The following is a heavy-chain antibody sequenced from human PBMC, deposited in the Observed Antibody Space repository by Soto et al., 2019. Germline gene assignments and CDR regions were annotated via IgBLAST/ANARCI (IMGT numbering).Heavy chain of an antibody. Sequence: TSETLSLTCTVSGGSISSSSYYWGWIRQPPGKGLEWIGCIYYSGSTNYNPSLKSRVTISVDTSKNQFSLKLSSVTAADTAVYYCAQGAGKGYYYYYMDVWGKGTTVTVSS. V-gene: IGHV4-39*07. CDR2: IYYSGST. J-gene: IGHJ6*03. CDR1: GGSISSSSYY. CDR3: AQGAGKGYYYYYMDV. D-gene: IGHD1-1*01.